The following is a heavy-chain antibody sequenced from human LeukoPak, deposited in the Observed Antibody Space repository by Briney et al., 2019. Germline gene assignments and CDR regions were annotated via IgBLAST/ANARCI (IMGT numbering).Heavy chain of an antibody. D-gene: IGHD1-7*01. CDR2: IFTSGSP. J-gene: IGHJ3*02. CDR3: ARRWNYKDAFDI. CDR1: GGSNSSGTHY. Sequence: SETLSLTCDVSGGSNSSGTHYWTWIRQPVGKGLEWLGRIFTSGSPTYNSSLKSRLTISIDKSKNQFSLKLSSVTAADTAVYYCARRWNYKDAFDIWGQGTMVTVSS. V-gene: IGHV4-61*02.